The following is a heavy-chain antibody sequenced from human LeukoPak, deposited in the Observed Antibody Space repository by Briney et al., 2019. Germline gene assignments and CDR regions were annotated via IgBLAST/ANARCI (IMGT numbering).Heavy chain of an antibody. V-gene: IGHV4-61*02. CDR2: IYTSGST. J-gene: IGHJ5*02. D-gene: IGHD3-10*01. CDR3: ARSGRGTYGSGSYYRWYNWFDP. CDR1: GGSISSSSYY. Sequence: SETLSLTCTVSGGSISSSSYYWGWIRQPAGKGLEWIGRIYTSGSTNYNPSLKSRVTMSVDTSKNLFSLKLSSVTAADTAVYYCARSGRGTYGSGSYYRWYNWFDPWGQGTLVTVSS.